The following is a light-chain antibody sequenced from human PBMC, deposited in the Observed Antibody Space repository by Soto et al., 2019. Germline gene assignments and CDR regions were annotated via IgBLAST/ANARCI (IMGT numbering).Light chain of an antibody. CDR3: QQYGSSPPSFT. V-gene: IGKV3-20*01. J-gene: IGKJ3*01. CDR1: QSVSSSY. Sequence: EIVLTQSPGTLFFSPGEKATLSCRARQSVSSSYLAWYQQKPGQAPRLLIYGASSRATGIPDRFSGSGSGTDFTLTISGLEPEDFAVYYCQQYGSSPPSFTFGPGTKVDIK. CDR2: GAS.